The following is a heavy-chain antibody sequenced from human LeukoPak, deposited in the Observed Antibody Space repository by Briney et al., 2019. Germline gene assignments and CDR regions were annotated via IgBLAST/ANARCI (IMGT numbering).Heavy chain of an antibody. CDR3: ATPSGSYGSAFDI. Sequence: GGSLRLSCAASGFTFSSYSMNWVRQAPGKGLEWVSSISSSSSYIYYADSVKGRFTISRDNAKNSLYLQMNSLRAEDTAVYYSATPSGSYGSAFDIWGQGTMVTVSS. CDR1: GFTFSSYS. V-gene: IGHV3-21*01. CDR2: ISSSSSYI. D-gene: IGHD1-26*01. J-gene: IGHJ3*02.